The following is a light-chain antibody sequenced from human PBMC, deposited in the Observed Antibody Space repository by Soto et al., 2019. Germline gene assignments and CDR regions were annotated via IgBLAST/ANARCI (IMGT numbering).Light chain of an antibody. CDR3: AAWDDSLNGPV. Sequence: QPVLTQPPSASGTPGQRVTISCSGSSPNIRSNTVNWYQQLPGTAPKLLIYSNNQRPSGVPDRFSGSKSGTSASLAISGLQSEDEADYYCAAWDDSLNGPVFGGGTKLTVL. CDR1: SPNIRSNT. J-gene: IGLJ2*01. CDR2: SNN. V-gene: IGLV1-44*01.